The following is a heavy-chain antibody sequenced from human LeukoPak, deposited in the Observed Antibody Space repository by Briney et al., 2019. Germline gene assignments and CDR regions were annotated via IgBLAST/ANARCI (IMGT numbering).Heavy chain of an antibody. CDR3: ARPRGYSYGLFQALPFDY. CDR2: IIPIFGTA. Sequence: ASVKVSCKASGGTFSSYAISWVRQAPGQRLEWMGGIIPIFGTANYAQKFQGRVTITADESTSTACMELSSLRSEDTAVYYCARPRGYSYGLFQALPFDYWGQGTLVTVSS. CDR1: GGTFSSYA. D-gene: IGHD5-18*01. V-gene: IGHV1-69*13. J-gene: IGHJ4*02.